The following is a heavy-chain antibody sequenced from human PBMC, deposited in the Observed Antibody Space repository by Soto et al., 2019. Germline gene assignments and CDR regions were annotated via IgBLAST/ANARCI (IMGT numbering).Heavy chain of an antibody. V-gene: IGHV3-7*05. CDR2: IKQDGSEK. D-gene: IGHD6-6*01. J-gene: IGHJ5*02. CDR1: GFTFSSYW. CDR3: ARDGAARPDDEFGLGCWFDP. Sequence: GGSLRLSCAASGFTFSSYWMSWVRQAPGKGLEWVANIKQDGSEKYYVDSVKGRFTISRDNAKNSLYLQMNSLRAEDTAVYYCARDGAARPDDEFGLGCWFDPWGQGTLVTVSS.